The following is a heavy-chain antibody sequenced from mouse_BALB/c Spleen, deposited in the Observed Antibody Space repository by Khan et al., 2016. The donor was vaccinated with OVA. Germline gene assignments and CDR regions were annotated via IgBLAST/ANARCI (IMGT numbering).Heavy chain of an antibody. CDR3: ERVGYAGTMES. V-gene: IGHV9-3-1*01. Sequence: QIQLVQSGPELKRPGEPVRISCKASGYTFTKNGMNWAKQAPGKGLKWMGWINTYTGEPTYADDFKGRFAFSLETSASTAYLQINNLKNEDTATYVYERVGYAGTMESWGQGTSVTVSP. CDR1: GYTFTKNG. J-gene: IGHJ4*01. CDR2: INTYTGEP. D-gene: IGHD2-14*01.